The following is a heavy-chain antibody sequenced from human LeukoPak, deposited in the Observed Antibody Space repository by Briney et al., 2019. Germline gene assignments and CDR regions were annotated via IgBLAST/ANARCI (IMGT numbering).Heavy chain of an antibody. J-gene: IGHJ4*02. CDR3: ASYDNGDFYFDY. CDR1: GASISSSHYY. CDR2: IYYSGST. V-gene: IGHV4-39*01. D-gene: IGHD4-17*01. Sequence: PSETLSLTCTVSGASISSSHYYWGWVRQPPGKGLEWIGSIYYSGSTHYNPSLKSRVTISADTSKNQFSLRLSSVTATDMAIYYCASYDNGDFYFDYWGQGTLVTVSS.